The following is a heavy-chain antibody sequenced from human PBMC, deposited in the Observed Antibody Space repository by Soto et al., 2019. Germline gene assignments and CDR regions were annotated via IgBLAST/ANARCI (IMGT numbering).Heavy chain of an antibody. Sequence: GGSLRLSCAASGFTFSSYWMSWVRQAPGKGLEWVANIKQDGSEKYYVDSVKGRFTISRDNAKNSLYLQMNSLRAEDTAVYYCARDSSQYSYVWEAFDIWGQGTMVTVSS. J-gene: IGHJ3*02. D-gene: IGHD5-18*01. CDR2: IKQDGSEK. CDR1: GFTFSSYW. V-gene: IGHV3-7*01. CDR3: ARDSSQYSYVWEAFDI.